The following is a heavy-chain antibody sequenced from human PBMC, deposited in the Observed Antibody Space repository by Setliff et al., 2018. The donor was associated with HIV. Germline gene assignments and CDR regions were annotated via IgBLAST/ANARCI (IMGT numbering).Heavy chain of an antibody. D-gene: IGHD3-3*01. CDR1: GFTFDDYA. V-gene: IGHV3-9*01. CDR3: VRVVTIFSTGPHFDP. J-gene: IGHJ5*02. CDR2: INWNSGTI. Sequence: GGSLRLSCVASGFTFDDYAMHWVRQAPGKGPEWVSGINWNSGTIVYADSVKGRFTISRDNAKNSLYLQMNSLRAEDTAVYYCVRVVTIFSTGPHFDPWGQGTLVTVSS.